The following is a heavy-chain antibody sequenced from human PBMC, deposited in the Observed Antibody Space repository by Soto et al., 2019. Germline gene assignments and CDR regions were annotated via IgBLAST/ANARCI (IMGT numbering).Heavy chain of an antibody. D-gene: IGHD6-13*01. Sequence: ASVKVSCKVSGYTLTELSMHWVRQAPGKGLEWMGGFDPEDGETIYAQKFQGRVTMTEDTSTDTAYLQWSSLKASDTAMYYCARTAAAGKYYYGVDVWGQGTTVTVSS. CDR3: ARTAAAGKYYYGVDV. CDR2: FDPEDGET. J-gene: IGHJ6*02. CDR1: GYTLTELS. V-gene: IGHV1-24*01.